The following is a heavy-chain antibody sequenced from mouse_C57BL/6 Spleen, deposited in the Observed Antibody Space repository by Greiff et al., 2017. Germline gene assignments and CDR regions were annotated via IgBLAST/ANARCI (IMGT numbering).Heavy chain of an antibody. CDR2: IHPSDSDT. J-gene: IGHJ4*01. Sequence: QVQLQQPGAELVKPGASVKVSCKASGYTFTSYWMHWVKQRPGQGLEWIGRIHPSDSDTNYNQKFKGKATLTVDKSSSTAYMQLSSLTSEDSAFYDCGKENCDFYSMDYWGQGTLVTVS. CDR1: GYTFTSYW. V-gene: IGHV1-74*01. D-gene: IGHD4-1*01. CDR3: GKENCDFYSMDY.